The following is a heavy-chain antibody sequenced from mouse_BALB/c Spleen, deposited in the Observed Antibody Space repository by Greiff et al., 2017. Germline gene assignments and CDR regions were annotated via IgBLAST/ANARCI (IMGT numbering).Heavy chain of an antibody. J-gene: IGHJ3*01. CDR2: ISNGGGST. Sequence: EVQRVESGGGLVQPGGSLKLSCAASGFTFSSYTMSWVRQTPEKRLEWVAYISNGGGSTYYPDTVKGRFTISRDNAKNTLYLQMSSLKSEDTAMYYCARGNYYGSSDGGFAYWGQGTLVTVSA. D-gene: IGHD1-1*01. CDR1: GFTFSSYT. V-gene: IGHV5-12-2*01. CDR3: ARGNYYGSSDGGFAY.